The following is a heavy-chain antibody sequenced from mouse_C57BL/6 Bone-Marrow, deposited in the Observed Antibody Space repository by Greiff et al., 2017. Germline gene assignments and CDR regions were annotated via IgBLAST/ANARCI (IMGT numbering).Heavy chain of an antibody. CDR1: GFNIKDYY. D-gene: IGHD1-1*01. CDR3: TTGDYYGISKYYYAMDY. J-gene: IGHJ4*01. Sequence: VQLQQSGAELVRPGASVKLSCTASGFNIKDYYMHWVKQRPEQGLEWIGRIDPEDGDTDYAPKFQGKATMTADTSSNTAYLQLSSLTSEDTAVYYCTTGDYYGISKYYYAMDYWGQGTSVTVSS. CDR2: IDPEDGDT. V-gene: IGHV14-1*01.